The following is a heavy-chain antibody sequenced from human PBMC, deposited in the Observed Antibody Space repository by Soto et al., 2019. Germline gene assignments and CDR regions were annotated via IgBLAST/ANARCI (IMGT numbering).Heavy chain of an antibody. Sequence: GGSLRLSCAASGFTFSSYGMHWVRQAPGKGLEWVAVISYDGSNKYYADSVKGRFTISRDNSKNTLYLQMNSLRAEDTAVYYCAKFGEGYCSGGSCYSIDYWGQGTLVTVSS. V-gene: IGHV3-30*18. J-gene: IGHJ4*02. CDR2: ISYDGSNK. CDR1: GFTFSSYG. D-gene: IGHD2-15*01. CDR3: AKFGEGYCSGGSCYSIDY.